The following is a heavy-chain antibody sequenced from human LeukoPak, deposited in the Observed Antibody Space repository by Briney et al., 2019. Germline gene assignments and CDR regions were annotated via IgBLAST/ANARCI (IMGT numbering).Heavy chain of an antibody. CDR2: MNPNSGNT. V-gene: IGHV1-8*01. J-gene: IGHJ6*03. Sequence: ASVKVSCKASGYTFTSYDINWVRQATGQGLEWMGWMNPNSGNTGYAQKFQGRVTMTRNTSISTAYMELSSLRSEDTAVYYCARGTARRGRVGYYYMDVWGKGTTVTISS. D-gene: IGHD6-25*01. CDR1: GYTFTSYD. CDR3: ARGTARRGRVGYYYMDV.